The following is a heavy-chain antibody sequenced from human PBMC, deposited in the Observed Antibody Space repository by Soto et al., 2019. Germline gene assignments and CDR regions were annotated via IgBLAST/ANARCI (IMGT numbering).Heavy chain of an antibody. CDR1: GYTFTSYA. CDR2: INAGNGNT. CDR3: ARETPFYCSSTSCYKHYYHYGMDV. V-gene: IGHV1-3*01. D-gene: IGHD2-2*02. Sequence: EVSCKASGYTFTSYAMHWVRQAPGQRLEWMGWINAGNGNTKYSQKFQGRVTITRDTSASTAYMELSSLRSEDTAVYYCARETPFYCSSTSCYKHYYHYGMDVWGQGTTVTVSS. J-gene: IGHJ6*02.